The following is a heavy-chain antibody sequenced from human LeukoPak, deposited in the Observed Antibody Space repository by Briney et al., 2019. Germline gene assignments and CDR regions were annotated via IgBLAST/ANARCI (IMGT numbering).Heavy chain of an antibody. CDR2: IWNDGSNK. J-gene: IGHJ4*02. V-gene: IGHV3-33*01. CDR1: GFTFSIYG. CDR3: ARASGPFDY. D-gene: IGHD3-10*01. Sequence: GGSLRLSCAASGFTFSIYGMHWVRQAPGKGLEWVAVIWNDGSNKYYADSVKGRFTISRDNSKNTLYLQMNSLRAEDTAVYSCARASGPFDYWGQGALVTVSS.